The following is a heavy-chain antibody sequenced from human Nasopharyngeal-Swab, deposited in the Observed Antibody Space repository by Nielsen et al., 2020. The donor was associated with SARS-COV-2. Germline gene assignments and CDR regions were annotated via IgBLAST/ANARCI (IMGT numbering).Heavy chain of an antibody. CDR3: VKGPPAVIHYFDY. J-gene: IGHJ4*02. CDR1: GFTFSAYD. Sequence: GGSLRLSCAASGFTFSAYDMNWVRQAPGKGLEWVSYISSTGSTINYADSVKGRFTISRDNSKNTLYLQMNSLRAEDTAVYYCVKGPPAVIHYFDYWGQGTLVTVSS. V-gene: IGHV3-48*03. CDR2: ISSTGSTI. D-gene: IGHD2-21*01.